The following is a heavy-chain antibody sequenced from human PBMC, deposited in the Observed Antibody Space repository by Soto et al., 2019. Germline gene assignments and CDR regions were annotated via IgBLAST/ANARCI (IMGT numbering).Heavy chain of an antibody. CDR3: AREGAGTDY. Sequence: EVQLVESGGGLVQPGGSLRLSCAASGFTVSSNYMSWVRQAPGKGLEWVSVIYSGGSTYYADSVKGRFTISSHNSKHTLYLQMNSLRAEDTAVYYSAREGAGTDYWGQGTLVTVSS. V-gene: IGHV3-53*04. J-gene: IGHJ4*02. CDR1: GFTVSSNY. D-gene: IGHD6-19*01. CDR2: IYSGGST.